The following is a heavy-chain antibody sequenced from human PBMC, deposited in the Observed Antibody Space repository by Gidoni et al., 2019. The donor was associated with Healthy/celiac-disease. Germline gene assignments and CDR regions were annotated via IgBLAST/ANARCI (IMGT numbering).Heavy chain of an antibody. Sequence: QVQLVESGGGVVQPGRSLRLSCAASGFPFRSYGMHGVRQAPGKGLEWGAVIWYDGSNKYYADSVKGRFTISRDNSKNTLYLQMNSLRAEDTAVYYCARAAGSYYYDSSGYYPFWGQGTMVTVSS. V-gene: IGHV3-33*01. J-gene: IGHJ3*01. CDR3: ARAAGSYYYDSSGYYPF. CDR1: GFPFRSYG. D-gene: IGHD3-22*01. CDR2: IWYDGSNK.